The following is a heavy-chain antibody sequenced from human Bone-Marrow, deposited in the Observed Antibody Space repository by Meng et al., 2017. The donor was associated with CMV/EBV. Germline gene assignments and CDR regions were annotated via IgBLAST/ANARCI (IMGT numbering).Heavy chain of an antibody. J-gene: IGHJ5*01. D-gene: IGHD3-16*01. CDR3: ARGGRENSFDS. CDR2: ISTSNGDT. V-gene: IGHV1-18*04. Sequence: ASVKVSCKASGYTFTTYAITWVRQAPGQGLEWMGWISTSNGDTESAQKVRDRITFTTDGSTTSAYMELRSLTSDDTPIYFCARGGRENSFDSWGQGTLVTVSS. CDR1: GYTFTTYA.